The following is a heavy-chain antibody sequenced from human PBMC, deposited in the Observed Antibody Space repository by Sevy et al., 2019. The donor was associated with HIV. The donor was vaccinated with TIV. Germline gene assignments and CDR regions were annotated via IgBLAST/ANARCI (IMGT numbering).Heavy chain of an antibody. Sequence: GGSLRLSCAASGFTFSNYWVTWVRQAPEKGLQWVANIKQDGREKYYVHSVKGRFTISRDNAKNSLYLQMNSLRAEDTAVYYCARDQGAMVRGVITQYYFDYWGQGTLVTVSS. V-gene: IGHV3-7*01. J-gene: IGHJ4*02. CDR1: GFTFSNYW. CDR2: IKQDGREK. CDR3: ARDQGAMVRGVITQYYFDY. D-gene: IGHD3-10*01.